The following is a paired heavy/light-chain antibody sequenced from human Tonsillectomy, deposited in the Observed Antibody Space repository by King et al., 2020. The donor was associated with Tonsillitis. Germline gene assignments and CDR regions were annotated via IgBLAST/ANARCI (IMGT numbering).Light chain of an antibody. J-gene: IGLJ1*01. V-gene: IGLV1-44*01. Sequence: QSVLTQPPSASGTPGQRVTISCSGSSSNIGTENVHWYQKRPGTAPKLLVYSNSQRPSGVPDRFSGSKSGTSASLAINGLQSEDEADYYCAAWDGSVRGYVFGTGTQVTVL. CDR3: AAWDGSVRGYV. CDR2: SNS. CDR1: SSNIGTEN.
Heavy chain of an antibody. CDR1: GASINKGDYF. V-gene: IGHV4-30-4*08. D-gene: IGHD3-10*01. CDR3: ARAQGFFYGSGTYYRDGFDI. J-gene: IGHJ3*02. Sequence: QVQLQGSGPRLVKPSQTLSLICTVSGASINKGDYFWSWIRQPPGKGLEWIGSAYSTGDTNYNPSLKSRLSILMDMSKNSFSLRLSSVTAADTGVYYCARAQGFFYGSGTYYRDGFDIWGQETMVTVSS. CDR2: AYSTGDT.